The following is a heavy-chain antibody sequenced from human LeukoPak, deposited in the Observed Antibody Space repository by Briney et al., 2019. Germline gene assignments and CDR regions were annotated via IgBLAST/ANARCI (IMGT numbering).Heavy chain of an antibody. CDR1: GFTFSSYS. V-gene: IGHV3-21*01. J-gene: IGHJ4*02. CDR3: ARGSRNSGSTHDFDY. CDR2: ISTSSSYI. D-gene: IGHD3-10*01. Sequence: GGSLRLSCAASGFTFSSYSMNWVRQAPGKGLEWVSSISTSSSYIYYADSVKGRITISRDNARKSLYLQMNSLRAVDTAVYYCARGSRNSGSTHDFDYWGQGTLVTVSS.